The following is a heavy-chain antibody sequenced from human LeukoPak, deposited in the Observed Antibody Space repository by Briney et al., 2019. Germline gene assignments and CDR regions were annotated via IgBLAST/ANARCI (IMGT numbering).Heavy chain of an antibody. CDR2: ISSSSSYI. J-gene: IGHJ6*03. CDR3: ARDLLSTAARGHYYYMDV. V-gene: IGHV3-21*01. Sequence: GGSLRLSCAASGFTFSSYAMSWVRQAPGKGLEWVSSISSSSSYIYYADSVKGRFTISRDNAKNSLYLQMNSLRAEDTAVYYCARDLLSTAARGHYYYMDVWGKGTTVTVSS. CDR1: GFTFSSYA. D-gene: IGHD6-6*01.